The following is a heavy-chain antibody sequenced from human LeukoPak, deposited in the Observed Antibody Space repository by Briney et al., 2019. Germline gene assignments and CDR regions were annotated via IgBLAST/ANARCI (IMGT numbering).Heavy chain of an antibody. D-gene: IGHD3-10*01. J-gene: IGHJ6*03. CDR1: GLTFSNCV. CDR3: AEDPYGSENYYFYMEV. CDR2: IRYDGNKK. Sequence: PGGSLRLSCTTSGLTFSNCVMTWVRHAPGKGLECVAFIRYDGNKKYYADSVKGRLTISRDNSQNTLYLQMNSLRPEDTAVYYCAEDPYGSENYYFYMEVWGKGTTVTVSS. V-gene: IGHV3-30*02.